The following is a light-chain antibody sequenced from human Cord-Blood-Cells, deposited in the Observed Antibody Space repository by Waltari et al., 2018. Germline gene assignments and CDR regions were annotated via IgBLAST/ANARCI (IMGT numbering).Light chain of an antibody. Sequence: DIQMTQSPSSLSASVGDRVTITCRASQSTSSYLNWYQQKPGKAPKPLIYAASSLQSGVPSRFSGSGSGTDFTLTISSLQPEDFATYYCQQSYSTPYTFGHGTKLEIK. CDR3: QQSYSTPYT. V-gene: IGKV1-39*01. CDR1: QSTSSY. J-gene: IGKJ2*01. CDR2: AAS.